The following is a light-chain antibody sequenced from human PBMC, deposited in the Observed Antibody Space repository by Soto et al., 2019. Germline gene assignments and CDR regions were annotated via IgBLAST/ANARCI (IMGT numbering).Light chain of an antibody. Sequence: QSALTQPPSASGSPGQSVTISCTRTSSDVGGYNYVSWYQQHPGKAPKLMIYEVNKRPSGVPDRFSGSKSANTASLTVSGLQAEDEADYYCSSYAGSNNLVFGGGTKLTVL. J-gene: IGLJ3*02. CDR2: EVN. CDR3: SSYAGSNNLV. V-gene: IGLV2-8*01. CDR1: SSDVGGYNY.